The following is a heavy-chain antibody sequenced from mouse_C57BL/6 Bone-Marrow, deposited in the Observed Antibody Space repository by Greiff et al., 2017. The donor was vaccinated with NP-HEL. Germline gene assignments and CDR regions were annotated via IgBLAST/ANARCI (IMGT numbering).Heavy chain of an antibody. J-gene: IGHJ2*01. CDR3: ARGGDPYCLCY. CDR2: ISAGGSYT. CDR1: GFTFSSYA. Sequence: EVQGVEPGGGLVKPGGSLKLSCAASGFTFSSYAMSWVRQTPEKRLEWVATISAGGSYTYYPDNVKGRFTISRDNATNNLYLQMSHLKSEDTTMYYWARGGDPYCLCYRGQGTTLTVSS. V-gene: IGHV5-4*01.